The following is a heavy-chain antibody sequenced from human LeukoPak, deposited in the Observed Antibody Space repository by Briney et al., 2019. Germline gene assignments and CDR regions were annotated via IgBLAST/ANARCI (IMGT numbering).Heavy chain of an antibody. CDR3: ARHAPYSSGEDWFDP. CDR2: IYYSGST. J-gene: IGHJ5*02. CDR1: GGSISSYY. V-gene: IGHV4-59*08. D-gene: IGHD6-19*01. Sequence: SATLSLTCTVSGGSISSYYWSWIRQPPGKGLEWIGYIYYSGSTNYNPSLKSRVPISVDTSKNQFSLKLSSVTAADTGVYYCARHAPYSSGEDWFDPWGQGTLVTVSS.